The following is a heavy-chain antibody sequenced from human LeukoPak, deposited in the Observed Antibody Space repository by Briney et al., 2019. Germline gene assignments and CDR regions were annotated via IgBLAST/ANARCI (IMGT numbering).Heavy chain of an antibody. J-gene: IGHJ5*01. CDR2: IYSDGST. CDR1: GFTFSDYY. CDR3: ARVAVSGPTGWFDS. V-gene: IGHV3-66*01. D-gene: IGHD2-8*02. Sequence: GGSLRLSCAASGFTFSDYYMSWVRQAPGKGLEWVSVIYSDGSTYYADSVKGRFTISRDNVDNVVYLEMNSLGAEDTATYYCARVAVSGPTGWFDSWGQGTLVIVSS.